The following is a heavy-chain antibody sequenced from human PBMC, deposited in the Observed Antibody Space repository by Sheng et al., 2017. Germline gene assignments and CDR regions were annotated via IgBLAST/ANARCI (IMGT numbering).Heavy chain of an antibody. CDR2: IRFDGSNE. CDR1: VRPSLDMA. J-gene: IGHJ3*02. CDR3: AKTQRGYILPDAFDI. V-gene: IGHV3-30*02. Sequence: QVHLVESGGGVVQPGGSRETLLCSVWVRPSLDMACTGSARLQARGVEWMAFIRFDGSNEFYADSVRGRFTISRDNSKHTLYLQMNRLRPEDTAIYYCAKTQRGYILPDAFDIWGQGTMVTVSS. D-gene: IGHD3-10*01.